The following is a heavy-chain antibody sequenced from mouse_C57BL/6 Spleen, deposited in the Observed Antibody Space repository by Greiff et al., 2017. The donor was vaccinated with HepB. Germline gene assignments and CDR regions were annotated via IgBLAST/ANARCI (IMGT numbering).Heavy chain of an antibody. D-gene: IGHD2-13*01. CDR2: IYPGDGDT. CDR1: GYAFSSYW. J-gene: IGHJ2*01. V-gene: IGHV1-80*01. CDR3: AREEGVRRSYYFDY. Sequence: QVQLQQSGAELVKPGASVKISCKASGYAFSSYWMNWVKQRPGKGLEWIGQIYPGDGDTNYNGKFKGKATLTADKSSSTAYMQLSSLTSEDSAVYFCAREEGVRRSYYFDYWGQGTTLTVSS.